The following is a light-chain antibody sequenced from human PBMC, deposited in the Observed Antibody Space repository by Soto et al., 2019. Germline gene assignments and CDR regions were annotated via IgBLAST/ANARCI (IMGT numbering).Light chain of an antibody. CDR3: MQALQTAWT. CDR1: QSLLHNNGYNY. V-gene: IGKV2-28*01. J-gene: IGKJ1*01. CDR2: LAS. Sequence: DIVMTQSPLSLSVTPGEPASISCRSNQSLLHNNGYNYLDWYVQKQGQSPKIXXFLASGRAAGVPDRFSGRGSGTDCTMTIRRVEEEDGGVYYCMQALQTAWTFGQGTKVDIK.